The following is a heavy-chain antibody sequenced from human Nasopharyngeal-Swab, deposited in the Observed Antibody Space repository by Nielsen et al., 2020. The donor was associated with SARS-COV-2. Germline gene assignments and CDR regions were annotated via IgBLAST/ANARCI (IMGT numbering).Heavy chain of an antibody. V-gene: IGHV3-30-3*01. CDR2: ISYDGSNK. Sequence: GESLKISCAASGFTFSSYAMHWVRQAPGKGLEWVAVISYDGSNKYYADFLKVRFTTSSDNSKNTLDLQMNSPRAEDTAVYYCARDNAAHSSDYWGQGTLVTV. CDR1: GFTFSSYA. J-gene: IGHJ4*02. D-gene: IGHD2-15*01. CDR3: ARDNAAHSSDY.